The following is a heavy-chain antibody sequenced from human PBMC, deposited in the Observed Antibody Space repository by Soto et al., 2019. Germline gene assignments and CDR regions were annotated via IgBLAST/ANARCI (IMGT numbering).Heavy chain of an antibody. D-gene: IGHD6-6*01. CDR3: ARERPDGARLDP. CDR1: GGSISNTGYY. Sequence: SETLSLTCTVSGGSISNTGYYWGWIRQPPGKGLEWIGSIYYSGSTYYNPSLKSRVTISVDTSKNQFSLKLSSVAAADTAVYYCARERPDGARLDPWGQGTLVTVSS. J-gene: IGHJ5*02. CDR2: IYYSGST. V-gene: IGHV4-39*02.